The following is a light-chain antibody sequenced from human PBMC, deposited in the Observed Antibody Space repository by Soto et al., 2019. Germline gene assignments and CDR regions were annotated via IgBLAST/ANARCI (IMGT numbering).Light chain of an antibody. Sequence: QSVLTQPPSMSAAPGQKVTISCSGSSSNIGNDYVSWYQHFPGTAPKLLIYDNNKRPSGMPDRFSGSKSGTSATLGITGLQTGAEADYYCATWDKSLSAWVFVGGTKLTVL. CDR2: DNN. J-gene: IGLJ3*02. V-gene: IGLV1-51*01. CDR1: SSNIGNDY. CDR3: ATWDKSLSAWV.